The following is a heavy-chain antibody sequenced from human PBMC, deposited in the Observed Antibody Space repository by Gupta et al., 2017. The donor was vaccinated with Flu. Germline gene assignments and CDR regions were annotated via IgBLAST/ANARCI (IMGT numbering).Heavy chain of an antibody. Sequence: EVQLVESGGGLVQPGGSLRLSCAASGFTFSSYEMNWVRQAPGKGLEWVSYISSSGSTIYYADSVKGRFTISRDNAKNSLYLQMNSLRAEDTAVYYCARVLYDYVWGSYRQPEEQFDYWGQGTLVTVSS. CDR1: GFTFSSYE. CDR3: ARVLYDYVWGSYRQPEEQFDY. J-gene: IGHJ4*02. D-gene: IGHD3-16*02. V-gene: IGHV3-48*03. CDR2: ISSSGSTI.